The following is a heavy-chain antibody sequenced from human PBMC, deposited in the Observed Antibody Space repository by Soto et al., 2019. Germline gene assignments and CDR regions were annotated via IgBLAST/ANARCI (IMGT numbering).Heavy chain of an antibody. CDR2: IIPSFGTA. D-gene: IGHD2-15*01. Sequence: QVQLVQSGAEVKKPGSSVKVSCKASGGTFSSYAISWVRQAPGHGLGWMGGIIPSFGTANYAQKFQGRVTITADESTSTAYMELSSLRSEDTAVYYCARDLGRRLLRGDRYYYGMDVWGPGTTVTGSS. CDR1: GGTFSSYA. V-gene: IGHV1-69*01. J-gene: IGHJ6*02. CDR3: ARDLGRRLLRGDRYYYGMDV.